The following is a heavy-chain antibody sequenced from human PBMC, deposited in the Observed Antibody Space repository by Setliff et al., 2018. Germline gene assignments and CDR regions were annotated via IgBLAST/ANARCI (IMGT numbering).Heavy chain of an antibody. V-gene: IGHV7-4-1*02. D-gene: IGHD4-17*01. CDR3: ARVATRDGYGDQYYFDY. J-gene: IGHJ4*02. CDR2: INTNTGNP. CDR1: GYTFTSYA. Sequence: ASVKVSCKASGYTFTSYAMYWVRQAPGQGLEWMGWINTNTGNPTYAQGFTGRFVFSLGTSVSTAYLQISSLKAEDTAVYYCARVATRDGYGDQYYFDYWGQGTLVTVS.